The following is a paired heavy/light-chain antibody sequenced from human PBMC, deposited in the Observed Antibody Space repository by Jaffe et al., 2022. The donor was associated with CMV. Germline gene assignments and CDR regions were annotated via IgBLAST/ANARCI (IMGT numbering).Heavy chain of an antibody. CDR3: TTDLRLMVRGVITRQNWFDP. CDR1: GFTFSNAW. J-gene: IGHJ5*02. CDR2: IKSKTDGGTT. V-gene: IGHV3-15*01. D-gene: IGHD3-10*01. Sequence: EVQLVESGGGLVKPGGSLRLSCAASGFTFSNAWMSWVRQAPGKGLEWVGRIKSKTDGGTTDYAAPVKGRFTISRDDSKNTLYLQMNSLKTEDTAVYYCTTDLRLMVRGVITRQNWFDPWGQGTLVTVSS.
Light chain of an antibody. CDR1: QSVSSSY. Sequence: EIVLTQSPGTLSLSPGERATLSCRASQSVSSSYLAWYQQKPGQAPRLLIYGASSRATGIPDRFSGSGSGTDFTLTISRLEPEDFAVYYCQQYGSFMYTFGQGTKLEIK. V-gene: IGKV3-20*01. J-gene: IGKJ2*01. CDR3: QQYGSFMYT. CDR2: GAS.